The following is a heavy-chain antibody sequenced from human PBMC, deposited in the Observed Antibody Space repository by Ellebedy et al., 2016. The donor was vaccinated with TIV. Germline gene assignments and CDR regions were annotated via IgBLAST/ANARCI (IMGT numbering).Heavy chain of an antibody. CDR2: ISTISSY. Sequence: GESLKISCAASGFTFSSYSLNWVRQAPGKGLEWVSSISTISSYADSVRGRFTISRDNAKNSLYLQMNSLRAEDTAVYDCSRGGGCGGGTCYYPDFWGQGTLVTVPS. CDR1: GFTFSSYS. D-gene: IGHD2-15*01. V-gene: IGHV3-21*01. J-gene: IGHJ4*02. CDR3: SRGGGCGGGTCYYPDF.